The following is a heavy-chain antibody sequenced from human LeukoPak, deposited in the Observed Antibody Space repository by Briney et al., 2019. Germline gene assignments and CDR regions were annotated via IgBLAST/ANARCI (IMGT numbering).Heavy chain of an antibody. CDR2: ISGSGGST. J-gene: IGHJ4*02. V-gene: IGHV3-23*01. D-gene: IGHD3-22*01. CDR3: AKTTHDSSGYYYFGY. Sequence: GGSLRLSCAASGFTFSSYAMSCLRQAPGKGLEWVSAISGSGGSTYYADSVKGRFTISRDNSKNTLYLQMNSLRAEDTAVYYCAKTTHDSSGYYYFGYWGQGTLVTVSS. CDR1: GFTFSSYA.